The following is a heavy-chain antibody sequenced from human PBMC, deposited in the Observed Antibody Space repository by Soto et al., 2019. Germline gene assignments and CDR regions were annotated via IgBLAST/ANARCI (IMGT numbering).Heavy chain of an antibody. CDR3: APRGGGGGY. V-gene: IGHV3-53*01. Sequence: EVQLVESGGGLIQPGGSLRLSCAVSGFTVSNNYMSWVRQAPGKGLEGVSVIYSGGYTAYGDSVKGRFTISRDNSKNTLFLQRKSLGADAPAFYYCAPRGGGGGYWGQGTLVTVSS. CDR1: GFTVSNNY. J-gene: IGHJ4*02. D-gene: IGHD3-10*01. CDR2: IYSGGYT.